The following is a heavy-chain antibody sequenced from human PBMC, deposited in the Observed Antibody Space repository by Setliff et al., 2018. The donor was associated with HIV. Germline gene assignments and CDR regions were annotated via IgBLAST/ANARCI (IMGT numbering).Heavy chain of an antibody. V-gene: IGHV4-4*08. CDR1: GVSISNYY. CDR3: ARESYGSGTYDY. CDR2: IYSSGST. J-gene: IGHJ4*02. Sequence: PSETLSLTCSVSGVSISNYYWSWIRQPPGKGLEWIGFIYSSGSTNYNPSLKSRVTISVDTSKNQFSLRLTSVTAADSAVYYCARESYGSGTYDYWGQGTLVTVSS. D-gene: IGHD3-10*01.